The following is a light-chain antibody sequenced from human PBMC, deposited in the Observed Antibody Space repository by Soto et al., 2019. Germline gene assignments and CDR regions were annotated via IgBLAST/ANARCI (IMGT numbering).Light chain of an antibody. CDR1: SSDVGVYNY. V-gene: IGLV2-11*01. CDR2: DVT. J-gene: IGLJ1*01. Sequence: QSALAQPRSVSGSPGQSVTISCPGTSSDVGVYNYVSWYQQHPGKAPKLMIYDVTKRPSGVPDRFSGSKSANTASLTISGLQAEDEADYYCCSYAGSYTFVFGSGTKVTVL. CDR3: CSYAGSYTFV.